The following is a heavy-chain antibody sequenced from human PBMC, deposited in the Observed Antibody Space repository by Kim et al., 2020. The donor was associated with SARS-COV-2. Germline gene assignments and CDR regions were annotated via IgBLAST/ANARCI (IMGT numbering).Heavy chain of an antibody. J-gene: IGHJ4*02. D-gene: IGHD3-10*01. V-gene: IGHV1-2*04. CDR1: GYTFTGYY. CDR3: ARGNPMVRGVITKFDY. CDR2: INPNSGGT. Sequence: ASVKVSCKASGYTFTGYYMHWVRQAPGQGLEWMGWINPNSGGTNYAQKFQGWVTMTRDTSISTAYMELSGLRSDDTAVYYCARGNPMVRGVITKFDYWGQGTLVTVSS.